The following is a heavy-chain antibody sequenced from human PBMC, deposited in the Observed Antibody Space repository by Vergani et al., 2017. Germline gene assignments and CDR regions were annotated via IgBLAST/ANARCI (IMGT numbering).Heavy chain of an antibody. D-gene: IGHD3-3*01. CDR1: GGSISSSSYY. CDR3: ASRRVDYDFWRGYLSYYFDY. J-gene: IGHJ4*02. V-gene: IGHV4-39*01. CDR2: IYYSGST. Sequence: QLQLQESGPGLVKPSETLSLTCTVSGGSISSSSYYWGWIRQPPGKGLEWIGSIYYSGSTYSNPSLKSRVTISVDTAKNQFSLKLSSVTAADTAVYYGASRRVDYDFWRGYLSYYFDYWGQGTLVTVSS.